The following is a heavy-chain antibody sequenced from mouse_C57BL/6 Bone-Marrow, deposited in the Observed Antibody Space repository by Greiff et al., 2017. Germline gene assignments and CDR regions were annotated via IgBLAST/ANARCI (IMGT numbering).Heavy chain of an antibody. V-gene: IGHV1-53*01. CDR1: GYTFTSYW. D-gene: IGHD2-5*01. CDR2: INPSKGGT. CDR3: ARWGYSTLYAMDY. J-gene: IGHJ4*01. Sequence: QVQLQQPGTELVKPGASVKLSCKASGYTFTSYWMHWVKQRPGQGLEWIGNINPSKGGTNYNEKFKSKATLTVDKSSSTAYMQLSSLTSEDSAVYYCARWGYSTLYAMDYWGQGTSVTVSS.